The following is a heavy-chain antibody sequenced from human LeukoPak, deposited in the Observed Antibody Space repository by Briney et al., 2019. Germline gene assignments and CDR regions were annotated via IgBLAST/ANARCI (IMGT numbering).Heavy chain of an antibody. D-gene: IGHD2-2*03. Sequence: PGGSLRLSCAASGFTFSSYGMHWVRQAPGKGLEWVAVISYDGSNKYYADSVKGRFTISRDNSKNTLYLQMNSLRAEDTAVYYCAKDLDIVVVPAADWFDPWGQGTLVTVSS. V-gene: IGHV3-30*18. J-gene: IGHJ5*02. CDR1: GFTFSSYG. CDR2: ISYDGSNK. CDR3: AKDLDIVVVPAADWFDP.